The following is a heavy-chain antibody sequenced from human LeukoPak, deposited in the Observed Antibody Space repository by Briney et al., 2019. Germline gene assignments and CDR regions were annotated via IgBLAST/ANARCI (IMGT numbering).Heavy chain of an antibody. V-gene: IGHV3-23*01. CDR1: GFTFGSYA. CDR2: ISGSGDRT. D-gene: IGHD1-1*01. Sequence: GGSLRLSCAASGFTFGSYAMSWVRQAPGKGLEWVSDISGSGDRTHYADSVRGRFTISRDTSKDTLYLQMNSLRADDTAVYYCARDGFNDRSGDNDGFDMWGQGTMVTVSS. CDR3: ARDGFNDRSGDNDGFDM. J-gene: IGHJ3*02.